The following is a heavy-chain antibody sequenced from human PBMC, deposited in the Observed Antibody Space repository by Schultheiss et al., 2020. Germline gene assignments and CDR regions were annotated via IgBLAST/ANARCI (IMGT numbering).Heavy chain of an antibody. CDR3: ARARTVTTANGGFDY. D-gene: IGHD4-17*01. CDR1: GFTFSNAW. CDR2: ISYDGSNK. Sequence: GGSLRLSCAASGFTFSNAWMNWVRQAPGKGLEWVAVISYDGSNKYYADSVKGRFTISRDNSKNTLYLQMNSLRAEDTAVYYCARARTVTTANGGFDYWGQGTLVTVSS. J-gene: IGHJ4*02. V-gene: IGHV3-30-3*01.